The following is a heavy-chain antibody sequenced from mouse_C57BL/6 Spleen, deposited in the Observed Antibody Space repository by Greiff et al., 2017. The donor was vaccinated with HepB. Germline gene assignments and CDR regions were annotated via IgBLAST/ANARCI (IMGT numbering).Heavy chain of an antibody. J-gene: IGHJ2*01. CDR1: GYTFTDYE. V-gene: IGHV1-15*01. D-gene: IGHD2-3*01. CDR3: TRCGDGYFDY. CDR2: IDPETGGT. Sequence: VQLQQSGAELVRPGASVTLSCKASGYTFTDYEMHWVKQTPVHGLEWIGAIDPETGGTAYNQKFKGKAILTADKSSSTAYMERRSLTSEDSAVYYCTRCGDGYFDYWGQGTTLTVSS.